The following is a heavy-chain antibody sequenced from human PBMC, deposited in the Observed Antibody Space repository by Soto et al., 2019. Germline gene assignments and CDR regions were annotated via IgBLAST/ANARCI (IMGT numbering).Heavy chain of an antibody. Sequence: PSETLSLTCTVSGGSISSGGYYWSWIRQHPGKGLEWIGYIYYSGNTYYNPSLKSRVTISIDTSKNQFSLKLSSVTAADTAVYYCARDQLYYNDISGRPLNAFDVWGQGTMVTVSS. D-gene: IGHD3-22*01. CDR1: GGSISSGGYY. CDR2: IYYSGNT. CDR3: ARDQLYYNDISGRPLNAFDV. J-gene: IGHJ3*01. V-gene: IGHV4-31*03.